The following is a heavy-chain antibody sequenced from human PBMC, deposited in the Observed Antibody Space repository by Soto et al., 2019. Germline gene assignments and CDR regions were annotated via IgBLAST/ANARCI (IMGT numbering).Heavy chain of an antibody. D-gene: IGHD2-15*01. CDR1: GYTFTSYY. Sequence: ASVKVSCKASGYTFTSYYMHWVRQAPGQGLEWMGIINPSGGSTSYAQKFQGRVTMTRDTSTSTVYMELSSLRSEDTAVYYCARDIVVVVAATYYYYMDVWGKGTTVTVSS. J-gene: IGHJ6*03. V-gene: IGHV1-46*03. CDR2: INPSGGST. CDR3: ARDIVVVVAATYYYYMDV.